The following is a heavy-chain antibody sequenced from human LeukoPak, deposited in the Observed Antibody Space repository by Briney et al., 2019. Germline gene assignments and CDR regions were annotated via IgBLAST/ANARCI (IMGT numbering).Heavy chain of an antibody. D-gene: IGHD1-1*01. V-gene: IGHV1-2*06. CDR1: GYTFTGYY. CDR2: INPNSGGT. Sequence: ASVEVSCKASGYTFTGYYMHWVRQAPGQGLEWMGRINPNSGGTNYAQRFQGRVTMTRDTSISTAYMELSRLRSDDTAVYYCARGDDRGAFDIWGQGTMVTVSS. CDR3: ARGDDRGAFDI. J-gene: IGHJ3*02.